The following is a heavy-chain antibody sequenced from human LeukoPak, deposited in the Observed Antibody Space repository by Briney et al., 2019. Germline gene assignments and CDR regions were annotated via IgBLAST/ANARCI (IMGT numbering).Heavy chain of an antibody. D-gene: IGHD4-17*01. CDR2: VTSDGGTT. V-gene: IGHV3-64D*06. CDR3: ASDPPGDYGLGF. J-gene: IGHJ4*02. CDR1: GFTFSSYA. Sequence: GGSLRLSCSASGFTFSSYAMHWVRRAPGEELEYISGVTSDGGTTYHADSVKGRFTISRDNSKNTLYLQMSSLRVKDTAVYYCASDPPGDYGLGFWGQGTLVTVSS.